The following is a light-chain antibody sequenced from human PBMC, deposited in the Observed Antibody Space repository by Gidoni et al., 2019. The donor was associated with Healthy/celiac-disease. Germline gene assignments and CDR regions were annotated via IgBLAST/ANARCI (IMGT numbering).Light chain of an antibody. CDR3: QQYYSTLWT. V-gene: IGKV4-1*01. CDR2: CAS. CDR1: QSVLYSSNNKNY. J-gene: IGKJ1*01. Sequence: DIVMTQSPDSLAVSLGERATIHCKSSQSVLYSSNNKNYLAWYQQKPGQPPKLLIYCASTRGSGVPERFNGRGSGKDFTLTISSLQAEDVAVYYCQQYYSTLWTFGQGTKVEIK.